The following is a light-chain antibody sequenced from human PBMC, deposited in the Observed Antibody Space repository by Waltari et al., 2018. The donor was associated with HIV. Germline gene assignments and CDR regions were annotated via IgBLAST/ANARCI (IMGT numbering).Light chain of an antibody. J-gene: IGLJ2*01. CDR2: QSN. Sequence: QSVLTQPPSVSADPGQTVTISCSGSNSNIGDNHVSWYQQLPGTAPQLLIFQSNKRPSDIPDRFSGSKSGTSATLGIAGLQTGDEADYYCVTWDSSLTAGVFGGGTKLTVL. V-gene: IGLV1-51*01. CDR1: NSNIGDNH. CDR3: VTWDSSLTAGV.